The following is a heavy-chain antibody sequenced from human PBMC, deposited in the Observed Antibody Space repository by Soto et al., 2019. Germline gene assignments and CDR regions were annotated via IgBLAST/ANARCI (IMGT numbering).Heavy chain of an antibody. CDR3: ARDQRGIMTTVTTGAFDI. V-gene: IGHV3-30-3*01. J-gene: IGHJ3*02. CDR2: ISYDGSNK. Sequence: GSLRLSGAASGFTFSSYAMHWVRQAPGKGLEWVAVISYDGSNKYYADSVKGRFTISRDNSKNTLYLQMNSLRAEDTAVYYCARDQRGIMTTVTTGAFDIWGQGTMVTVSS. CDR1: GFTFSSYA. D-gene: IGHD4-4*01.